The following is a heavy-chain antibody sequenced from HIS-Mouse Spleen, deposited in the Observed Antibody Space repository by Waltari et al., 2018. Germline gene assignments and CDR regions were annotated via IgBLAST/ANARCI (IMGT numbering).Heavy chain of an antibody. CDR1: GGSLSSRSYY. D-gene: IGHD6-13*01. Sequence: QLQLQESGPGLVKPSETLSLTCTVSGGSLSSRSYYCGWIRPPPGKGLEWIGSIYYSGSTYYNPSLKSRVTISVDTSKNQFSLKLSSVTAADTAVYYCAREIPYSSSWYDWYFDLWGRGTLVTVSS. V-gene: IGHV4-39*07. CDR3: AREIPYSSSWYDWYFDL. J-gene: IGHJ2*01. CDR2: IYYSGST.